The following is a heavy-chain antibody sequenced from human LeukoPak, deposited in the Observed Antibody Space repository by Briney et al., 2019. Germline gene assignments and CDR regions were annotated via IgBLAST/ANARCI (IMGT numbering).Heavy chain of an antibody. J-gene: IGHJ4*02. D-gene: IGHD3-22*01. CDR1: RFIFSDYY. Sequence: GGSLRLSCAASRFIFSDYYMSWIRQAPGKGLEWVSCISSGGSTIFYADSVKGRFTISRDDSKNSLFLQMNSLKTEDTAVYYCARAGDYYSTGDYWGQGTLVTVSS. CDR2: ISSGGSTI. CDR3: ARAGDYYSTGDY. V-gene: IGHV3-11*01.